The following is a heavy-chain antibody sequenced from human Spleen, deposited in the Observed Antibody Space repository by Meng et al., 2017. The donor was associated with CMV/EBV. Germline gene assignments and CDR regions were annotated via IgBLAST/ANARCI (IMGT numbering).Heavy chain of an antibody. V-gene: IGHV4-38-2*02. CDR3: ARVNWNPDY. Sequence: SETLSLTCTVSNYSINSGYYWGWIRQPPGKGLECIGNMQPTGRSYYNSSLKSRVTISLDTSKNQFSLRLTSMTAADTAVYYCARVNWNPDYWGQGTLVTVSS. CDR1: NYSINSGYY. CDR2: MQPTGRS. D-gene: IGHD1-1*01. J-gene: IGHJ4*02.